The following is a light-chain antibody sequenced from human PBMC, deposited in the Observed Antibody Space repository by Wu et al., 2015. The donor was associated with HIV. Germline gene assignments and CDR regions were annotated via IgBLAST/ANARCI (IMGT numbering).Light chain of an antibody. CDR2: GAS. V-gene: IGKV3-20*01. CDR1: QSVSSNS. Sequence: EILLTQSPGTLSLSPGERATLYCGASQSVSSNSLAWYQQKFGQAPRLLIYGASSRATGIPDRFSGSGSGTDFTLTISRLEPEDFAVYYCHQYGSSPQTFGQGTKVEIK. J-gene: IGKJ1*01. CDR3: HQYGSSPQT.